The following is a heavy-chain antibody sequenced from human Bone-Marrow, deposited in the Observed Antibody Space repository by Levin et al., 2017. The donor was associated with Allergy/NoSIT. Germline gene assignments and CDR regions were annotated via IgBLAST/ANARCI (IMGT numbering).Heavy chain of an antibody. J-gene: IGHJ3*02. D-gene: IGHD2-2*01. Sequence: SQTLSLTCTVSGGSIRSGGYYWSWIRQHPGKGLEWIGYIYYSGSTYYNPSLKSRVTISVDTSKNQFSLKLSSVTAADTAVYYCARDKGGYCSSTSCYASVVAFDIWGQGTMVTVSS. V-gene: IGHV4-31*03. CDR1: GGSIRSGGYY. CDR3: ARDKGGYCSSTSCYASVVAFDI. CDR2: IYYSGST.